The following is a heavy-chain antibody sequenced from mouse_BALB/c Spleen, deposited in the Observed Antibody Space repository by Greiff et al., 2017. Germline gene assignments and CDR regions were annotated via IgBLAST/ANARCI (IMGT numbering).Heavy chain of an antibody. CDR2: ISNGGGST. D-gene: IGHD4-1*01. CDR3: ADILTGPFAY. CDR1: GFTFSSYT. V-gene: IGHV5-12-2*01. Sequence: EVQVVESGGGLVQPGGSLKLSCAASGFTFSSYTMSWVRQTPEKRLEWVAYISNGGGSTYYPDTVKGRFTISRDNAKNTLYLQMSSLKSEDTAMYYCADILTGPFAYWGQGTLVTVSA. J-gene: IGHJ3*01.